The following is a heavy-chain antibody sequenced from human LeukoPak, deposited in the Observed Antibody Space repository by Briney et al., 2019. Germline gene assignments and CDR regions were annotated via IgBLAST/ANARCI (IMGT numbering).Heavy chain of an antibody. CDR1: GFTFSKYA. V-gene: IGHV3-23*01. CDR2: ISGSGGST. J-gene: IGHJ4*02. CDR3: AKDLGREVSDSSVDY. Sequence: PGGSLRLSCAASGFTFSKYAMSWVREAPGKGLEWGSTISGSGGSTYYADSVKGRFTISRDNSKNTLYLQMNSLRAEDTAVYYCAKDLGREVSDSSVDYWGQGTLVTVSS. D-gene: IGHD3-16*01.